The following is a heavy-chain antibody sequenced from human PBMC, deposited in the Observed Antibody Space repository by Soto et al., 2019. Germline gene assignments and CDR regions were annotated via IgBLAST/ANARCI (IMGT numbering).Heavy chain of an antibody. J-gene: IGHJ2*01. D-gene: IGHD6-25*01. Sequence: QVQLVQSGAEVKKPGSSVKVSCKASGGTFSSYAISWLRQAPGQGLEWMGGIIPLFGRANYAQKFQGRVTITAAASTSTAYMELSSMRSEDTAVYYCAQTLGLAAAGPGRFDLWGRGTLVTVSS. CDR3: AQTLGLAAAGPGRFDL. CDR1: GGTFSSYA. CDR2: IIPLFGRA. V-gene: IGHV1-69*12.